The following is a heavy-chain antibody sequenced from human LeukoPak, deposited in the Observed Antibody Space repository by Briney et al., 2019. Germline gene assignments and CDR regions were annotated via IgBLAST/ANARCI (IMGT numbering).Heavy chain of an antibody. CDR1: GFTFSSYS. D-gene: IGHD2-15*01. Sequence: GGSLRLSCAPSGFTFSSYSMNWVRQAPGKGLEWVSSISSSSSYIYYADSVKGRFTISRDNTKNSLYLQMNSLRAEDTAVYYSVRDQEDIVYYYYGMDVWGQGTTVTVSS. CDR3: VRDQEDIVYYYYGMDV. V-gene: IGHV3-21*01. J-gene: IGHJ6*02. CDR2: ISSSSSYI.